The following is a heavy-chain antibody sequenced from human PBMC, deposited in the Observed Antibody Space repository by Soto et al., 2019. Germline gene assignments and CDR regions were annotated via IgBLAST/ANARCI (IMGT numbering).Heavy chain of an antibody. CDR2: IHYSGNT. CDR1: GGSFISYF. CDR3: ARMNQLAPKRNAFDI. D-gene: IGHD2-2*01. Sequence: KASETLSLTCTVSGGSFISYFWTWVRQSPGKGLQWIGYIHYSGNTNYNPSLKSRLSMSVDTSKNQFSLRLTSVTAADTAVYYCARMNQLAPKRNAFDIWGLGTMVTVSS. V-gene: IGHV4-59*01. J-gene: IGHJ3*02.